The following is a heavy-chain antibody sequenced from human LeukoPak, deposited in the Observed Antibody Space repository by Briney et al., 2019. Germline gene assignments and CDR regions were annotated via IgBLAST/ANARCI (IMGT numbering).Heavy chain of an antibody. CDR1: VCTFTTYA. D-gene: IGHD5-24*01. CDR3: SRKDGTADHWFYP. CDR2: IIPIFGTA. Sequence: GASVKVSCTPSVCTFTTYAISWVRQAPGQGLEWMGRIIPIFGTANYAQKFKGRVTITAEKSKGPAYMELSSLRSEDPALYYRSRKDGTADHWFYPWGQGSLVT. V-gene: IGHV1-69*06. J-gene: IGHJ5*02.